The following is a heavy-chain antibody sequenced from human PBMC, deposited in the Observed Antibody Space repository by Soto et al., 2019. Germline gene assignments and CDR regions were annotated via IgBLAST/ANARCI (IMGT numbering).Heavy chain of an antibody. CDR3: ARGYRSFWSHAYWFDR. Sequence: PSETLSLTCAISGGSFSANHWSWIRQSPGQGLERIGEITLGGSTNYSQSLKRRVSISVGEGKKLFSLEVTSGTAADTAGYYCARGYRSFWSHAYWFDRWGQGILVTVSS. V-gene: IGHV4-34*01. CDR1: GGSFSANH. CDR2: ITLGGST. D-gene: IGHD2-15*01. J-gene: IGHJ5*02.